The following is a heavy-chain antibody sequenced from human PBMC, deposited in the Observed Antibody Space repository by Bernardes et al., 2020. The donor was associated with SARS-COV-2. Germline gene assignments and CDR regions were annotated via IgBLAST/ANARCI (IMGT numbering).Heavy chain of an antibody. V-gene: IGHV1-2*02. CDR3: ASGEPLFDY. D-gene: IGHD1-26*01. CDR1: GYIFTGYD. Sequence: ASVKVSCKASGYIFTGYDIHWVRQAPGQGLEWMGWINPNSGGTNYAQKFQGRVTMTRDTSISTAYMDLSRLRSDDTAVYYCASGEPLFDYWGQGTLVTVSS. J-gene: IGHJ4*02. CDR2: INPNSGGT.